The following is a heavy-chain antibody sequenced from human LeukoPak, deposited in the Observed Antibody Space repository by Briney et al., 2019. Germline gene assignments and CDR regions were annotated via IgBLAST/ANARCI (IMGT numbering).Heavy chain of an antibody. Sequence: SETLSLTCTVSGGSISSSSYYWGWIRQPPGKGREWIGSIYYSGSTYYNPSLKSRVTICVDTSKNQFSLNLSSVTAADTAVYYCARTNTVTTTHFDYWGQGTLVTVSS. D-gene: IGHD4-17*01. CDR1: GGSISSSSYY. J-gene: IGHJ4*02. CDR2: IYYSGST. CDR3: ARTNTVTTTHFDY. V-gene: IGHV4-39*01.